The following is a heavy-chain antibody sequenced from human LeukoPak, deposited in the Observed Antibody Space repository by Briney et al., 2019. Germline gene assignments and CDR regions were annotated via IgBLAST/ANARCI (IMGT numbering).Heavy chain of an antibody. CDR1: GFTFSSYW. V-gene: IGHV3-7*01. Sequence: GGSLRLSCAASGFTFSSYWMSWVRQAPGKGLEWVATIRQDGSQKYYVDSVKGRFTISRDNAKNSLYLQMSSLRAEDTAVYYCARESGSVTSEVDFDYWGQGTLVTVSP. J-gene: IGHJ4*02. D-gene: IGHD4-17*01. CDR2: IRQDGSQK. CDR3: ARESGSVTSEVDFDY.